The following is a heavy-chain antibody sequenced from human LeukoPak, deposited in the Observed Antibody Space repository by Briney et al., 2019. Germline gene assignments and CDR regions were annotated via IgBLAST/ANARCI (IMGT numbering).Heavy chain of an antibody. Sequence: GGSLRLSCTASGFTFGDYAMSWVRQAPGKGLEWVGFIRSKAYGGTTEYAASVKGRFTISRDDSSNSVYLQMNSLKVEDTAVYYCARSMYGEGRRIIDFDYWGQGSLLTVSS. V-gene: IGHV3-49*04. CDR2: IRSKAYGGTT. CDR1: GFTFGDYA. D-gene: IGHD4/OR15-4a*01. J-gene: IGHJ4*02. CDR3: ARSMYGEGRRIIDFDY.